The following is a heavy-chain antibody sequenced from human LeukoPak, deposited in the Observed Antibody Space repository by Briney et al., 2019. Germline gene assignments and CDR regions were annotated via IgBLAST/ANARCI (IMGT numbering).Heavy chain of an antibody. D-gene: IGHD4/OR15-4a*01. CDR2: IYYSGST. CDR1: GGSISSYY. V-gene: IGHV4-59*08. Sequence: SETLSLTCTVSGGSISSYYWSWIRQPPGKGLEWIGYIYYSGSTNYNPSLKSRVTISVDTSKNQFSLKLSSVTAADTAVYYCARRARDVFDIWGQGTMVTVSS. CDR3: ARRARDVFDI. J-gene: IGHJ3*02.